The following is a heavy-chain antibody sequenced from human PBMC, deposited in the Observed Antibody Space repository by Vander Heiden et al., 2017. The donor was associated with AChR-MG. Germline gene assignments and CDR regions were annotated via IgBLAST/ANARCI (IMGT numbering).Heavy chain of an antibody. V-gene: IGHV1-8*01. D-gene: IGHD6-13*01. CDR2: MNPNSGNT. J-gene: IGHJ5*02. CDR1: GYTFTSFD. CDR3: ARGRVGYSSSWYWFDP. Sequence: QVQLVQSGAEVKKPGASVKVSCKASGYTFTSFDINWVRQATGQGLEWMGWMNPNSGNTGYAQKFQGRVTMTRNTSKSTAYMELSSLRSEDTAVYYCARGRVGYSSSWYWFDPWGQGTLVTVSS.